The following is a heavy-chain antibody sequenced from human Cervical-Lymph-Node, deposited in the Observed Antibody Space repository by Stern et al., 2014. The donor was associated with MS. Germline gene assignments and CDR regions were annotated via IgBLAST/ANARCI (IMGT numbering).Heavy chain of an antibody. CDR3: ARDSSGRDDF. V-gene: IGHV3-74*01. D-gene: IGHD6-25*01. CDR2: IDTDGGTT. Sequence: EVQLVESGGGLVQPGGSLRSSCAASGFTFSSYWLHWFRQAPGKGLVWVSRIDTDGGTTNYAESVQGRFSISRDNAENTLYLQMNSLRAEDTAVYYCARDSSGRDDFWGQGTLVTVSS. CDR1: GFTFSSYW. J-gene: IGHJ4*02.